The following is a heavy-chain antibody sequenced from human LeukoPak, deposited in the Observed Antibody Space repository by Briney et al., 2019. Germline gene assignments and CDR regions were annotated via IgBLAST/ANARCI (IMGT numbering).Heavy chain of an antibody. Sequence: QAGGSLRLSCAASGFILSNHWMTWVRQAPGKGPEWVANMNKDGSEKYYVDSVKGRFTISRDTAKNSLYLQMNNLRAEDTALYYCARNNDMDVWGQGTTVIVSS. V-gene: IGHV3-7*03. CDR2: MNKDGSEK. CDR1: GFILSNHW. J-gene: IGHJ6*02. D-gene: IGHD1/OR15-1a*01. CDR3: ARNNDMDV.